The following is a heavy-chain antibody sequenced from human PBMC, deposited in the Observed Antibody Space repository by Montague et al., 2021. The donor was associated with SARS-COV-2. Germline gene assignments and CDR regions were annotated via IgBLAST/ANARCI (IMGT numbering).Heavy chain of an antibody. Sequence: SETLSLTCAVYGGSFSGYYWSWIRQPPGKGLEWIGEINHSGSTNYNPSLKSRVTISVDTSKKQFSLRLNSVTAADTAVYYCATVQKASLIIMFRSGWSDPWGQGTLVTVSS. J-gene: IGHJ5*02. D-gene: IGHD3-22*01. V-gene: IGHV4-34*01. CDR2: INHSGST. CDR1: GGSFSGYY. CDR3: ATVQKASLIIMFRSGWSDP.